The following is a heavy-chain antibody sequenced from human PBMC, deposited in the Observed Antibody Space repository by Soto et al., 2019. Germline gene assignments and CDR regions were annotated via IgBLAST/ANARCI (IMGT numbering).Heavy chain of an antibody. J-gene: IGHJ4*02. CDR3: AKWSTEVDGAGGLGY. CDR2: ISGSGGST. Sequence: HAGCIGLSSAASGLTFSSYGMPWVRQSPGKGLEWVSAISGSGGSTYYADSVKGRFTSSRDNSKNTLYLQMNSLRAEDTAVYYCAKWSTEVDGAGGLGYWGQGTLVTVSS. D-gene: IGHD3-16*01. V-gene: IGHV3-23*01. CDR1: GLTFSSYG.